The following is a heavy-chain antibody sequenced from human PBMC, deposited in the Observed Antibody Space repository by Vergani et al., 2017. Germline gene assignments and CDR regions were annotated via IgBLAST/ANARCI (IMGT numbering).Heavy chain of an antibody. J-gene: IGHJ6*03. D-gene: IGHD1/OR15-1a*01. CDR2: INPNSGGT. Sequence: QVQLVQSGAEVKKPGASVKVSCKASGYTFTSYYMHWVRQAPGQGLEWMGWINPNSGGTNYAQKFQGRVTMTRDTSISTAYMELSRLRSDDTAVYYCATSLEHTYYYYYYMDVWGKGTTVTVSS. CDR1: GYTFTSYY. CDR3: ATSLEHTYYYYYYMDV. V-gene: IGHV1-2*02.